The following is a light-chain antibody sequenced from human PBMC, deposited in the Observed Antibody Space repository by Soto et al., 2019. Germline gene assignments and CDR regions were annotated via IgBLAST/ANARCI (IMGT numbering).Light chain of an antibody. V-gene: IGKV3-15*01. Sequence: EIAMTQSPATLSVSPGERATLSCRASQSVSSNLAWYQQKPGQAPRLLIYGASTRSTGIPAKFSGSGAGTEFTLTISSLQSEDFAVYSCHQYKNSPLTFGGGTKGEI. J-gene: IGKJ4*01. CDR1: QSVSSN. CDR3: HQYKNSPLT. CDR2: GAS.